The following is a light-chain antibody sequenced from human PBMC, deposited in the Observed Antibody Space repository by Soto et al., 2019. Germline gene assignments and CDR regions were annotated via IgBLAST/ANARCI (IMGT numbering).Light chain of an antibody. Sequence: ETVMTQSPATLSVSPGERVTLSCRASQSVGSDLAWYQQKPGQAPRLLIYGASTRATGIPARFSGSRSGAEFTLTISSLQSEDFAVYYCQHYVTWPLTFGGGTKVDIK. J-gene: IGKJ4*01. CDR1: QSVGSD. V-gene: IGKV3-15*01. CDR3: QHYVTWPLT. CDR2: GAS.